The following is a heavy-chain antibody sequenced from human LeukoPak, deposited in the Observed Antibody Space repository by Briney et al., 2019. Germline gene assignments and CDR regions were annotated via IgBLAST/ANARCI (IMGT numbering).Heavy chain of an antibody. V-gene: IGHV5-51*01. CDR2: IYPGDSDT. J-gene: IGHJ4*02. Sequence: GESLKISCKGSGYSFTSYWIGWVRQMPGKGLEWMGIIYPGDSDTRYSPSFQGQVTISADKSISTAYLQWSSLKASDTAMYYCARQYTYYYDSSGYYGYWGQGTLVTVSS. CDR1: GYSFTSYW. CDR3: ARQYTYYYDSSGYYGY. D-gene: IGHD3-22*01.